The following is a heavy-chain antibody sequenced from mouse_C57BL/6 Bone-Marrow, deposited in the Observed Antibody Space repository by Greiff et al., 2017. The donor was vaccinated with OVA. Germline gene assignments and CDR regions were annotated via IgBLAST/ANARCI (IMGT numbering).Heavy chain of an antibody. CDR3: ARDELGHFDY. CDR2: INPNNGGT. CDR1: GYTFTDYY. D-gene: IGHD4-1*01. V-gene: IGHV1-26*01. J-gene: IGHJ2*01. Sequence: EVQLQQSGPELVKPGASVKISCKASGYTFTDYYMNWVKQSHGKSLEWIGDINPNNGGTSYNQKFKGKATLTVDKSSSTAYMELRSLTSEDSAVYYCARDELGHFDYWGQGTTLTVSS.